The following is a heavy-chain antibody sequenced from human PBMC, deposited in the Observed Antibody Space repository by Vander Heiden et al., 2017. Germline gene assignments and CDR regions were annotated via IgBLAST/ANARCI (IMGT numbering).Heavy chain of an antibody. Sequence: EVQLVAAGGGLVRPGRSLRLSGAALGFNFDDYVMHWVLQAPGKGLEWFSGISWNSGSIGYADSVKGRFTISRDNAKNSLYLQMNSLRAEDTALYYCAKDPGYSIIGTFDYWGQGTLVTLSS. CDR3: AKDPGYSIIGTFDY. CDR1: GFNFDDYV. V-gene: IGHV3-9*01. CDR2: ISWNSGSI. J-gene: IGHJ4*02. D-gene: IGHD3-9*01.